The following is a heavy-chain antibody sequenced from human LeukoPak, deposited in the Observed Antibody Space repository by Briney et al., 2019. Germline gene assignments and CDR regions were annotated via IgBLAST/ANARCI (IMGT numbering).Heavy chain of an antibody. CDR1: KFTFSAYA. CDR2: IEASDVNT. J-gene: IGHJ5*02. Sequence: GGSLRLSCAAFKFTFSAYAMYWVRQAPGKGLEWVSCIEASDVNTYYADSVKGRFSISRDNSKNTLYLQMNSLRAEDTAVYYCAKGSGSGWYGWFDPWGQGTLVTVSS. V-gene: IGHV3-23*01. D-gene: IGHD6-19*01. CDR3: AKGSGSGWYGWFDP.